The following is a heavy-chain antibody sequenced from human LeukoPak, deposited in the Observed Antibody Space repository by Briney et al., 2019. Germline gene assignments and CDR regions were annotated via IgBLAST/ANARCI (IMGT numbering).Heavy chain of an antibody. CDR3: ARDSVEWYIFDY. D-gene: IGHD3-3*01. CDR2: TNRDGSCT. V-gene: IGHV3-74*01. Sequence: VGPLRLSCAASGVTFSSCWMHWVRQAPREGPVWVARTNRDGSCTAYADSVKGRFTISKDNAKNTLYLLMNSLRAADTAVYYCARDSVEWYIFDYCGQGTLVVVSS. CDR1: GVTFSSCW. J-gene: IGHJ4*02.